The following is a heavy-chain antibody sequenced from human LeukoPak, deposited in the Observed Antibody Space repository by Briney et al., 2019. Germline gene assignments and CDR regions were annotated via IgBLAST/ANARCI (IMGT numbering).Heavy chain of an antibody. D-gene: IGHD3-22*01. V-gene: IGHV3-30-3*01. CDR1: GFTCSSYA. CDR2: ISYDGSNK. J-gene: IGHJ4*02. Sequence: HPGGSLRLSGAASGFTCSSYAMHWVHQAPGKGLEWVAVISYDGSNKYYADSVKGRFTISRDNSKNTLYLQMNSLRAEDTAVYYCASLYYYDSSGYYEDYWGQGTLVTVSS. CDR3: ASLYYYDSSGYYEDY.